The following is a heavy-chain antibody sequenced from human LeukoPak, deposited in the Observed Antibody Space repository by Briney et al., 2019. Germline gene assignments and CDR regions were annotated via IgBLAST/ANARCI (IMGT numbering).Heavy chain of an antibody. CDR2: IIPVFGPA. CDR1: GGTFSIYV. J-gene: IGHJ4*02. D-gene: IGHD5-12*01. V-gene: IGHV1-69*13. CDR3: ARRRIVATRSPIDY. Sequence: GASVKVSCTASGGTFSIYVVDWVRQAPGQGLEWMGRIIPVFGPANYAQKFQGRVTITADETTSTAYMELTSLRSEDTAVYYCARRRIVATRSPIDYWGQGTLVIVSS.